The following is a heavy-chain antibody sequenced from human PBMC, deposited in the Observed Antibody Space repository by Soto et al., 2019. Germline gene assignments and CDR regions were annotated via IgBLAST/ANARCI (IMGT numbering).Heavy chain of an antibody. CDR1: GFTFSDAW. Sequence: GGSLRLSCAASGFTFSDAWINWVRQAPGKGLEWVGRIKSKIDGGTTDFAAPVKGRFAISRDDSRDMVYMEMYSLKTDDTAVYYCTTDSLFTGQLVRMDNWGHGTLVTAPQ. V-gene: IGHV3-15*07. D-gene: IGHD3-9*01. CDR3: TTDSLFTGQLVRMDN. J-gene: IGHJ4*01. CDR2: IKSKIDGGTT.